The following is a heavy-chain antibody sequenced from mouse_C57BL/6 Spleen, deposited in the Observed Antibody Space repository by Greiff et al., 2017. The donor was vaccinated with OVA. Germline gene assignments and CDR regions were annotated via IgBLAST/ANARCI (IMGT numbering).Heavy chain of an antibody. D-gene: IGHD1-1*01. CDR1: GYTFTDYE. CDR3: TRGSLDTTVPLAY. V-gene: IGHV1-15*01. Sequence: QVQLKESGAELVRPGASVTLSCKASGYTFTDYEMHWVKQTPVHGLEWIGAIDPETGGTAYNQKFKGKAILTADKSSSTAYMELRSLTSEDSAVYYCTRGSLDTTVPLAYWGQGTLVTVSA. CDR2: IDPETGGT. J-gene: IGHJ3*01.